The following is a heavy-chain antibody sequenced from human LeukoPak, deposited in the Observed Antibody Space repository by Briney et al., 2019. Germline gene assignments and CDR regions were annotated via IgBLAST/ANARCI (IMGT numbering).Heavy chain of an antibody. CDR1: GYTFTGYY. V-gene: IGHV1-2*02. Sequence: ASVKVSCKASGYTFTGYYMHWVRQAPGQGLEWMGWINPNSGGTNYAQKFQGRVTMTEDTSTDTAYMELSSLRSEDAAVYYCATFGGVFDYWGQGTLVTVSS. J-gene: IGHJ4*02. D-gene: IGHD3-10*01. CDR2: INPNSGGT. CDR3: ATFGGVFDY.